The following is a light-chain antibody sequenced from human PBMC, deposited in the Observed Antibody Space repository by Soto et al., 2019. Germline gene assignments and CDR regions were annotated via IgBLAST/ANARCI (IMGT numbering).Light chain of an antibody. Sequence: DIQMTQSPSSLSASVGDRVTITFRATQSMSNWLAWYQQKPENAPKLLIYDASTLESGVPSRFSGGGFGPDFTLTISSLQPDDFATYYCQQYSSYSTFGQGTKVE. CDR1: QSMSNW. V-gene: IGKV1-5*01. CDR2: DAS. J-gene: IGKJ1*01. CDR3: QQYSSYST.